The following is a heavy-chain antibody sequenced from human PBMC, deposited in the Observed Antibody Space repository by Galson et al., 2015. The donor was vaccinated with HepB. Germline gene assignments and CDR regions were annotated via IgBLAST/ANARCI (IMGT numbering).Heavy chain of an antibody. CDR1: GGTFSSYT. J-gene: IGHJ3*02. CDR3: ARVYCSSTSCPDDAFDI. D-gene: IGHD2-2*01. CDR2: IIPILGIA. Sequence: SVKVSCKASGGTFSSYTISWVRQAPGQGLEWMGRIIPILGIANYAQKFRGRVTITADKSTSTAYMELSSLRSEDTAVYYCARVYCSSTSCPDDAFDIWGQGTMVTVSS. V-gene: IGHV1-69*02.